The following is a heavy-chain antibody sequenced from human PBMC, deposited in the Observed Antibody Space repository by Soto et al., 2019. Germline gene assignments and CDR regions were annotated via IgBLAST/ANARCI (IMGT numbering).Heavy chain of an antibody. Sequence: SETLSLTCAVYGGSGGSFSGYYWSWIRQPPGKGLEWIGETNHSGSTNYNPSLKSRVTISVDTSKNQFSLKLTSVTAADTAVYYCAEGYGSGVDYYYGMDVWGQGTTVTVSS. V-gene: IGHV4-34*01. CDR3: AEGYGSGVDYYYGMDV. CDR2: TNHSGST. CDR1: GGSGGSFSGYY. J-gene: IGHJ6*02. D-gene: IGHD3-10*01.